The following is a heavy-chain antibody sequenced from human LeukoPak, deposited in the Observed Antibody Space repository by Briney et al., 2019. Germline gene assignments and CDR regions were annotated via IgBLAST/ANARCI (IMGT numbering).Heavy chain of an antibody. CDR3: ARDLRSPYYDSSGYYYFFDY. J-gene: IGHJ4*02. V-gene: IGHV3-21*01. CDR2: ISSSSSYI. D-gene: IGHD3-22*01. Sequence: PGGSLRLSCAASGFTFSSYSMNWVRQAPGKGLEWVSSISSSSSYIYYADSVKGRFTISRDNAKNSLYLQMNSLRAEDTAVYYCARDLRSPYYDSSGYYYFFDYWGQGTLVTVSS. CDR1: GFTFSSYS.